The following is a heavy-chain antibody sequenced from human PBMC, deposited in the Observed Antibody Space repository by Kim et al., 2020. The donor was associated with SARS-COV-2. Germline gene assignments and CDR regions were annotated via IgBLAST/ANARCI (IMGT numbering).Heavy chain of an antibody. D-gene: IGHD3-10*01. V-gene: IGHV3-33*05. CDR3: ARDSRVYYWFDP. Sequence: GGSLRLSCAASGFTFSSYGMHWVRQAPGKGLEWVAVISNDGSKKYYADSVKGRFIISRDNSKNTLCLQMNSLRAEDTSVYYCARDSRVYYWFDPWGQGTLVTVSS. CDR2: ISNDGSKK. J-gene: IGHJ5*02. CDR1: GFTFSSYG.